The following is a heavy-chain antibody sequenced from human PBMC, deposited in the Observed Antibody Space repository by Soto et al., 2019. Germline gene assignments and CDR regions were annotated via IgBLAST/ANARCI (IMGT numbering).Heavy chain of an antibody. Sequence: QVQLVQSGAEVKKPGASVKVSCKASGYTFTSYDINWVRQATGQGLEWMGWMNPNSGNTGYAQKFQGRVTMTRNTSISTAYMELSSLRSEDKAVYYCARGTQTTIVVDGAEDSAPGEYCGQGTLVTVSS. J-gene: IGHJ4*02. CDR1: GYTFTSYD. V-gene: IGHV1-8*01. CDR2: MNPNSGNT. CDR3: ARGTQTTIVVDGAEDSAPGEY. D-gene: IGHD2-15*01.